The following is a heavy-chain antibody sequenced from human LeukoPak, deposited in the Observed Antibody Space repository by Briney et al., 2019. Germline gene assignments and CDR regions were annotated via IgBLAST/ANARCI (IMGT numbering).Heavy chain of an antibody. CDR2: IIPIFGTA. J-gene: IGHJ4*02. D-gene: IGHD5-12*01. CDR3: ARDSYSGYDPSYGCHY. V-gene: IGHV1-69*13. Sequence: SVKVSCKASGGTFSSYAISWVRQAPGQGLEWMGGIIPIFGTANYAQKFQGRVTITADESTSTAYMELSSLRSEHTAVYYCARDSYSGYDPSYGCHYWGQGTLVTVSS. CDR1: GGTFSSYA.